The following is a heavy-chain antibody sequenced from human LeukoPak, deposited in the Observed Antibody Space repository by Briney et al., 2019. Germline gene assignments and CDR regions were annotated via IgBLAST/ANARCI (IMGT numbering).Heavy chain of an antibody. D-gene: IGHD3-16*01. CDR2: INHSGST. Sequence: SETLSLTCTVSGGSISGDDYYWSWIRQPPGKGLEWIGEINHSGSTNYNPSLKSRVTISVDTSKNQFSLKLSSVTAADTAVYYCARGLPYYDYVWGSLDYWGQGTLVTVSS. V-gene: IGHV4-34*01. CDR1: GGSISGDDYY. CDR3: ARGLPYYDYVWGSLDY. J-gene: IGHJ4*02.